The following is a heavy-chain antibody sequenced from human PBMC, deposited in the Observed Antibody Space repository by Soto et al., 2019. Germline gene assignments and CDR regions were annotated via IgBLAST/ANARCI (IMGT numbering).Heavy chain of an antibody. CDR2: IIPIFGTA. V-gene: IGHV1-69*06. J-gene: IGHJ3*02. CDR1: GGTFSSYA. Sequence: SVKVSCKASGGTFSSYAISWVRQAPGQGLEWMGGIIPIFGTANYAQKFQGRVTITADKSTSTAYMELSSLRSEHTAVYYCPRFSAGYYYDSASACDIWG. D-gene: IGHD3-10*01. CDR3: PRFSAGYYYDSASACDI.